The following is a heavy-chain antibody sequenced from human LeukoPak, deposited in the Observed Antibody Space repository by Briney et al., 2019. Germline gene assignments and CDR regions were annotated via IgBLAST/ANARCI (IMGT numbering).Heavy chain of an antibody. Sequence: SGTLSLTCAVSGGSISSSYWWSWVRQPPGKGLEWVGEIYHSGSTNYNPSLKSRVTISVDKSKNQFSLKLSSVTAADTAVYYCARGIYCSSTRCWFDYWGQGTLVSVSS. J-gene: IGHJ4*02. D-gene: IGHD2-2*01. V-gene: IGHV4-4*02. CDR3: ARGIYCSSTRCWFDY. CDR2: IYHSGST. CDR1: GGSISSSYW.